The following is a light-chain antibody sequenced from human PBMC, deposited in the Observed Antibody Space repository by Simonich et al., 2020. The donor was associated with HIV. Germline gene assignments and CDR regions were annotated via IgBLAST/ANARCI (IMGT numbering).Light chain of an antibody. CDR3: QQYKSYSRT. Sequence: DIQMTQSPSTLSASVGDRVTITCRASQTISTWLAWYQQKPGKAPKLLIYDASSLESGVPSRFSGSGSGTEFTLTIFSLQPDDFAIYYCQQYKSYSRTFGQGTKVEI. CDR2: DAS. J-gene: IGKJ1*01. V-gene: IGKV1-5*01. CDR1: QTISTW.